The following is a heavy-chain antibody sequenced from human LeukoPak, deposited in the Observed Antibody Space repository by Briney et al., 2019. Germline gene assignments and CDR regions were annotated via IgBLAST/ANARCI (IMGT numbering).Heavy chain of an antibody. CDR3: ARGRSNYYGMDV. Sequence: SETLSLTCTVSGGSISSYYWSWIRQPPGKGLEWIGYIYYNGNANYSPSLKSRVTMSVDTSKNLFSLKVSSMTAADTAVYYCARGRSNYYGMDVWGQGTTVTVSS. J-gene: IGHJ6*02. CDR1: GGSISSYY. CDR2: IYYNGNA. V-gene: IGHV4-59*01. D-gene: IGHD1-26*01.